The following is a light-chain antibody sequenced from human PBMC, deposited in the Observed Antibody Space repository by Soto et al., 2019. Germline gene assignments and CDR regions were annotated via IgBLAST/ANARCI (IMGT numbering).Light chain of an antibody. CDR1: QSVSSSF. CDR2: GAY. Sequence: EIVLTQSPGTQSLSPGERATLSCRASQSVSSSFLAWYQQKPGQAPRLLIYGAYTRATGIQDRFSGSGSGTDFTLTIRRLEPEDFAVFYCQQYGTSEIIFGQGTRLEI. CDR3: QQYGTSEII. J-gene: IGKJ5*01. V-gene: IGKV3-20*01.